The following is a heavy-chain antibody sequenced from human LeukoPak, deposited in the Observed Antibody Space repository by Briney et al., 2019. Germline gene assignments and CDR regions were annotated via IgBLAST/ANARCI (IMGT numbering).Heavy chain of an antibody. V-gene: IGHV1-3*01. CDR2: INAGNGNT. J-gene: IGHJ4*02. D-gene: IGHD3-22*01. Sequence: GASVKVSCKASGYTFTSYAMHWVRQAPGQRLEWMGWINAGNGNTKYSQKFQGRVTMTEDTSTDTAYMELSSLRSEDTAVYYCATAYYYDSSGYYDYWGQGTLVTVSS. CDR3: ATAYYYDSSGYYDY. CDR1: GYTFTSYA.